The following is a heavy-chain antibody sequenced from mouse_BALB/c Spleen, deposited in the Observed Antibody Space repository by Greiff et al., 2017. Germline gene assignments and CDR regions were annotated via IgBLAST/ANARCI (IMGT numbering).Heavy chain of an antibody. CDR1: GYTFSSYW. J-gene: IGHJ2*01. Sequence: VQGVESGAELMKPGASVKISCKATGYTFSSYWIEWVKQRPGHGLEWIGEILPGSGSTNYNEKFKGKATFTADTSSNTAYMQLSSLTSEDSAVYYCARFGYYGYFDYWGQGTTLTVSS. V-gene: IGHV1-9*01. CDR3: ARFGYYGYFDY. D-gene: IGHD2-3*01. CDR2: ILPGSGST.